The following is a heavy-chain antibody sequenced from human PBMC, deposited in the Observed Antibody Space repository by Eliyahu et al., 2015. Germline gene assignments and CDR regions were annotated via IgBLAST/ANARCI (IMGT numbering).Heavy chain of an antibody. CDR1: XGSMSNVRXX. Sequence: QLQLQESGPGLVKPSETLSLTCTVXXGSMSNVRXXXGWIRLPPGKGLEXVGSVYYSGTTYYNPSLKSRVTVSVNTSKNQFSLRLRYFTAADTAVYYCARQDCRGGVCYWWDYWGQGTLVTVSS. D-gene: IGHD2-8*02. V-gene: IGHV4-39*01. CDR2: VYYSGTT. J-gene: IGHJ4*02. CDR3: ARQDCRGGVCYWWDY.